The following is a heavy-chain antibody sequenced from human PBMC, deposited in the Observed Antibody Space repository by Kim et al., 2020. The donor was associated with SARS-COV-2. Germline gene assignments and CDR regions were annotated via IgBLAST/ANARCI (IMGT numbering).Heavy chain of an antibody. D-gene: IGHD3-10*01. J-gene: IGHJ4*02. V-gene: IGHV3-30*01. Sequence: SVKGRLTIPRDNAKNTLDMQRNSVRAEDTAMYYCAREGLWFGELSAVFDYWGQGTLVTVSS. CDR3: AREGLWFGELSAVFDY.